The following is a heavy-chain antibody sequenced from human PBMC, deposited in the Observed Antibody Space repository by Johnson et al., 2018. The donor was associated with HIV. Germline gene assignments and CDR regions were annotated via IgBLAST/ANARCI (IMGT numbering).Heavy chain of an antibody. CDR1: GFTFRSYA. J-gene: IGHJ3*02. D-gene: IGHD3-22*01. V-gene: IGHV3-30*04. Sequence: QVQLVESGGGVVQPGRSLRLSCAASGFTFRSYAMHWVRQAPGKGLEWVAVISYDGSNKFYADSVKGRFTVSRDSSKNTLYLQMNSLRAEDTAVYYCARDSKARFPTITMIDAFDIWGQGTMVTVSS. CDR3: ARDSKARFPTITMIDAFDI. CDR2: ISYDGSNK.